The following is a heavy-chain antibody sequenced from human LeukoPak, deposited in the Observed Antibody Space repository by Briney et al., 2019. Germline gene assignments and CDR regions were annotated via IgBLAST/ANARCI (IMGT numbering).Heavy chain of an antibody. J-gene: IGHJ1*01. V-gene: IGHV3-23*01. CDR2: ISGSGGST. CDR1: GFTVSSNY. D-gene: IGHD4-17*01. Sequence: PGGSLRLSCAASGFTVSSNYMSWVRQAPGKGLEWVSVISGSGGSTYYADSVKGRFTISRDNSENTLYLQMNSLRAEDTAVYYCAKTRTTVTTSGLQHWGQGTLVTVSS. CDR3: AKTRTTVTTSGLQH.